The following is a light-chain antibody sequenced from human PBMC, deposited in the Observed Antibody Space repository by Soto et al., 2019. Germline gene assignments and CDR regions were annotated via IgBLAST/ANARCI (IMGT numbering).Light chain of an antibody. CDR2: GAS. CDR1: QSVSNDF. Sequence: IVLTQSPGILSLSPGERATLAGRASQSVSNDFLAWYQQKPGQAPRLLIYGASTRATDVPYRFSGSGSGTDFTLTISSLEPEDFAVYYCQQFNNWPWTFGQGTKVDIK. V-gene: IGKV3-20*01. J-gene: IGKJ1*01. CDR3: QQFNNWPWT.